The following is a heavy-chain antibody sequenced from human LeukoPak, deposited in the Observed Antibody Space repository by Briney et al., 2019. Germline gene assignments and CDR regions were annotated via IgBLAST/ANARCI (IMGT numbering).Heavy chain of an antibody. Sequence: SETLSLTCAVYGGSFSGYYWSWIRQPPGKGLEWIGEINHSGSTNYNPSLKSRVTISVDTSKNQFSLKLSSVTAAGTAVYYCARGRSYDFWSGYYRGWFDPWGQGTLVTVSS. CDR3: ARGRSYDFWSGYYRGWFDP. D-gene: IGHD3-3*01. CDR1: GGSFSGYY. V-gene: IGHV4-34*01. J-gene: IGHJ5*02. CDR2: INHSGST.